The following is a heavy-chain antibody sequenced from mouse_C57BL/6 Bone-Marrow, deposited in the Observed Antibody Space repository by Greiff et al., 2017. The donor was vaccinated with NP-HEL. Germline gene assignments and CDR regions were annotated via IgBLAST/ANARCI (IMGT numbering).Heavy chain of an antibody. D-gene: IGHD1-1*01. CDR3: ARKGGDYYCSSYGWYFDV. Sequence: VQLQQSGPELVKPGASVKISCKASGYSFTGYYMNWVKQSPEKSLEWIGEINPSTGGTTYNQKFKAKATLTVDKSSSTAYMQLKSLTSEDSAVYYCARKGGDYYCSSYGWYFDVWGTGTTVTVSS. V-gene: IGHV1-42*01. CDR1: GYSFTGYY. CDR2: INPSTGGT. J-gene: IGHJ1*03.